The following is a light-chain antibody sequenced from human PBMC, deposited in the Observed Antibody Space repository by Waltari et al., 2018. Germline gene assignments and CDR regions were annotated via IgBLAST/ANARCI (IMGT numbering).Light chain of an antibody. V-gene: IGKV3-20*01. Sequence: EIVVTQYPGTLSLSPGERATLSCRASQTVSRALAWYQQKPDQAPRPLIYAASSRATCIPYRCSGGGSGTDFSLTISRLEPEDFAVYYCQHYVTLPATFGQGTKVAF. CDR3: QHYVTLPAT. CDR2: AAS. J-gene: IGKJ1*01. CDR1: QTVSRA.